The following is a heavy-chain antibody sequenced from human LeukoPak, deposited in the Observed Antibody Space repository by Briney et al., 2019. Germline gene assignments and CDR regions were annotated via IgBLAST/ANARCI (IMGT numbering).Heavy chain of an antibody. CDR2: INHSGST. Sequence: PSETLSLTCAVYGGSFSGYYWSWIRQPPGKGLEWIGEINHSGSTNYNPSLKSRVTISVDTSKNQFSLRLSSVTAADTAIYYCVRDLVSLTPDSWGQGTLVTVSS. V-gene: IGHV4-34*01. CDR1: GGSFSGYY. J-gene: IGHJ4*02. CDR3: VRDLVSLTPDS.